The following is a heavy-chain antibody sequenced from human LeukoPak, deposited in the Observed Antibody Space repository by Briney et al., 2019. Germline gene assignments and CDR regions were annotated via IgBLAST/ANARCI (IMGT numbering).Heavy chain of an antibody. CDR3: ARRVAVAGDYYYYMDV. CDR2: IYYSGST. V-gene: IGHV4-39*01. CDR1: GGSISSYY. J-gene: IGHJ6*03. D-gene: IGHD2-15*01. Sequence: KPSETLSLTCTVSGGSISSYYWGWIRQPPGKGLEWIGSIYYSGSTYYNPSLKSRVTISVDTSKNQFSLKLSSVTAADTAVYYCARRVAVAGDYYYYMDVWGKGTTVTVSS.